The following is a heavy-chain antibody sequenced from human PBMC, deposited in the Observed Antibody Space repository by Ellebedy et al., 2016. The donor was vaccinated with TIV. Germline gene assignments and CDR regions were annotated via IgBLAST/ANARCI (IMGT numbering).Heavy chain of an antibody. J-gene: IGHJ4*02. CDR1: GGPTSSYY. CDR3: ARQGRSQFSGFDY. V-gene: IGHV4-59*08. D-gene: IGHD3-10*01. CDR2: IYYSGSN. Sequence: MPSETLSLTCTVSGGPTSSYYCSWIRQPPGKGLEWIGYIYYSGSNNYNPSLKSRVTISVDTSQNQCSLKLSSVTAPDTAVYYCARQGRSQFSGFDYWGQGTLVTVSS.